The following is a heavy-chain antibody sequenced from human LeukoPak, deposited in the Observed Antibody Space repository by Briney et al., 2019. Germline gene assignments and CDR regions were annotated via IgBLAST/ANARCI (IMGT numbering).Heavy chain of an antibody. CDR2: IIPIFGTA. V-gene: IGHV1-69*05. CDR1: GGTFSSYA. J-gene: IGHJ4*02. D-gene: IGHD3-22*01. Sequence: ASVKVSCKASGGTFSSYAISWVRQAPGQGPEWMGGIIPIFGTANYAQKFQGRVTITTDESTSTAYMELSSLRSEDTAVYYCASYYYDSSGYEQIDYWGQGTLVTVSS. CDR3: ASYYYDSSGYEQIDY.